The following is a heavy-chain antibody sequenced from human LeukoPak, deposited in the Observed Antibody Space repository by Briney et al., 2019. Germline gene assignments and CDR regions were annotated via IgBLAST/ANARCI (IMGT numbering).Heavy chain of an antibody. Sequence: PGGSLRLSCAASGFTFSSYAMSWVRQAPGKGLEWVSGISGSGDSTYYADSVKGRFTISRDNSKNTLYLQMNSQRAEDTAVYYCSKDETMVRGGSRPFWGQGTLVTVSS. J-gene: IGHJ4*02. D-gene: IGHD3-10*01. CDR1: GFTFSSYA. CDR2: ISGSGDST. CDR3: SKDETMVRGGSRPF. V-gene: IGHV3-23*01.